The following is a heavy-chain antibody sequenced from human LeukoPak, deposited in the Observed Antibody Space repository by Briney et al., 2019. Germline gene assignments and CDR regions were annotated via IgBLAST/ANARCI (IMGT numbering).Heavy chain of an antibody. D-gene: IGHD2-15*01. J-gene: IGHJ5*02. CDR2: IYYSGST. CDR3: ARGRSWFDP. CDR1: GGSISSHY. Sequence: PSETLSLTCTVSGGSISSHYWSWIRQPPGKGLEWIGYIYYSGSTNYNPSLKSRVTISVDTSKNQFPLKLSSVTAADTAVYYCARGRSWFDPWGQGTLVTVSS. V-gene: IGHV4-59*11.